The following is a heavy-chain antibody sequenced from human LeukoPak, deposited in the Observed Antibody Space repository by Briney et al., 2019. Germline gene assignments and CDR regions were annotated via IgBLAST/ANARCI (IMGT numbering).Heavy chain of an antibody. CDR2: INWNGGST. Sequence: TGGSLRLSCAASGFTFDDYGMSWVRQAPGKGLEWVSGINWNGGSTGYADSVKGRFTISRDNAKNSLYLQMNSLRAEDTALYHCARDHTAGDAFDIRGQGTMVTVSS. V-gene: IGHV3-20*01. CDR1: GFTFDDYG. CDR3: ARDHTAGDAFDI. D-gene: IGHD6-13*01. J-gene: IGHJ3*02.